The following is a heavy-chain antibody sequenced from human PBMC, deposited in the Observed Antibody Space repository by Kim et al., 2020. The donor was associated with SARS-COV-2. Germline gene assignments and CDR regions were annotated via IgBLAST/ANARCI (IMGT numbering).Heavy chain of an antibody. CDR2: IIPIFGTA. D-gene: IGHD1-26*01. V-gene: IGHV1-69*13. CDR3: AREWRELLRGFYYYYGMDV. J-gene: IGHJ6*02. CDR1: GGTFSSYA. Sequence: SVKVSCKASGGTFSSYAISWVRQAPGQGLEWMGGIIPIFGTANYAQKFQGRVTITADESTSTAYMELSSLRSEDTAVYYCAREWRELLRGFYYYYGMDVWGQGTTVTVSS.